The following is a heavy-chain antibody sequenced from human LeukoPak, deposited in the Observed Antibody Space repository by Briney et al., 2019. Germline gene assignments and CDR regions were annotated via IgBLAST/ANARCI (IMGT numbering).Heavy chain of an antibody. V-gene: IGHV3-30-3*01. CDR3: AKVMWEMATIRGAFDI. CDR1: GFTFSSYA. CDR2: ISYDGSNK. D-gene: IGHD5-24*01. Sequence: GGSLRLSCAASGFTFSSYAMHWVRQAPGKGLEWVAVISYDGSNKYYADSVKGRFTISRDNSKNTLYLQMNSLRAEDTAVYYCAKVMWEMATIRGAFDIWGQGTMVTVSS. J-gene: IGHJ3*02.